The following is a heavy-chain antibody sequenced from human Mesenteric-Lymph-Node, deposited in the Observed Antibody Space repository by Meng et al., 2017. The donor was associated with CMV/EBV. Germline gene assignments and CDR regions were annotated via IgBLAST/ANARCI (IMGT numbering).Heavy chain of an antibody. J-gene: IGHJ4*02. CDR1: GFTFSSYS. Sequence: GESLKILCAASGFTFSSYSMNWVRQAPGKGLEWVSSISSSSSYIYYADSVKGRFTISRDNAKNSLYLQMNSLRAEDTAVYYCARNVYNWNEGVDYWGQGTLVTVSS. V-gene: IGHV3-21*01. CDR3: ARNVYNWNEGVDY. CDR2: ISSSSSYI. D-gene: IGHD1-1*01.